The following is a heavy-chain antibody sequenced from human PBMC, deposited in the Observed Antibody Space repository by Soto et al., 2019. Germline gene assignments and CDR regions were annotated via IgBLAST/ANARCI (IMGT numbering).Heavy chain of an antibody. J-gene: IGHJ4*02. CDR2: ISGSGGST. CDR1: GFTFSSYA. CDR3: AKGGGLGYCSSTSCPIDY. D-gene: IGHD2-2*01. Sequence: GGSLRLSCAASGFTFSSYAMSWVRQAPGKGLEWVSAISGSGGSTYYADPVKGRFTISRDNSKNTLYLQMNSLRAEDTAVYYCAKGGGLGYCSSTSCPIDYWGQGTLVTVSS. V-gene: IGHV3-23*01.